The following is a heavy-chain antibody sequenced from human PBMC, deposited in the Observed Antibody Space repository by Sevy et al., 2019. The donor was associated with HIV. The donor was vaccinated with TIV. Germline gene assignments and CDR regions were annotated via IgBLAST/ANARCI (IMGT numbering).Heavy chain of an antibody. V-gene: IGHV3-7*01. CDR2: VKQDGSEQ. J-gene: IGHJ3*02. CDR1: GFTFNRYW. Sequence: GGSLRLSCTASGFTFNRYWMSWVRQTPGKELEWVANVKQDGSEQYYVNSLKGRFTISRDNAKNSLYLQMNSLRAEDTAVCYCASLREKKLVIIPSFAFDMWGQGTLVTVSS. D-gene: IGHD3-3*01. CDR3: ASLREKKLVIIPSFAFDM.